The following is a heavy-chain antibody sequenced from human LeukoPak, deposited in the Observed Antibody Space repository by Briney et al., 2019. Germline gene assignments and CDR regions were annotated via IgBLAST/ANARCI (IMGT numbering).Heavy chain of an antibody. Sequence: GSLRLSCAASGFTFSSYAMSWVRQPPGKGLEWIGEIYHSGSTNYNPSLKSRVTISVDKSKNQFSLKLSSVTAADTAVYYCARGVIAVAGIKRGGAFDIWGQGTMVTVSS. V-gene: IGHV4-4*02. D-gene: IGHD6-19*01. CDR3: ARGVIAVAGIKRGGAFDI. CDR1: GFTFSSYAM. J-gene: IGHJ3*02. CDR2: IYHSGST.